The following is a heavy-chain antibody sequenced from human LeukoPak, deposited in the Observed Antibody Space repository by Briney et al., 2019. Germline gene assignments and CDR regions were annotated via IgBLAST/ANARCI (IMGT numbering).Heavy chain of an antibody. Sequence: PSETLSLTCAVSGGSISSGGYSWSWIRQPPGKGLEWIGYIYYSGSTNYNPSLKSRVTISVDTSKNQFSLKLSSVTAADTAVYYCARTLRDYDILTGYYNRVGWFDPWGQGTLVTVSS. CDR1: GGSISSGGYS. D-gene: IGHD3-9*01. V-gene: IGHV4-61*08. CDR2: IYYSGST. CDR3: ARTLRDYDILTGYYNRVGWFDP. J-gene: IGHJ5*02.